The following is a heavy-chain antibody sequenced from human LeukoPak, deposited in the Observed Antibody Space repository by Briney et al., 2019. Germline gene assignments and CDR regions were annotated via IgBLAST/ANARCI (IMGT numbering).Heavy chain of an antibody. CDR3: ARGDCSSTSCYTFDY. CDR1: GGSFSGYY. D-gene: IGHD2-2*02. J-gene: IGHJ4*02. CDR2: INHSGST. Sequence: SETLSLTCAVYGGSFSGYYWSWIHQPPGKGLEWIGEINHSGSTNYNPSLKSRVTISVDTSKNQFSLKLSSVTAADTAVYYCARGDCSSTSCYTFDYWGQGTLVTVSS. V-gene: IGHV4-34*01.